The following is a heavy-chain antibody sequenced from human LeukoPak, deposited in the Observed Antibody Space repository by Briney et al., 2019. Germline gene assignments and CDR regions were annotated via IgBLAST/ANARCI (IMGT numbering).Heavy chain of an antibody. CDR3: AKDVVAAPSRFDY. V-gene: IGHV3-74*01. Sequence: GGSLRLSCAASGFTFSSYWMHRVRQAPGKGLVWVSRINSDGSSTSYADSVKGRFAISRDNAKNTLYLQMNSLRAEDTAVYYCAKDVVAAPSRFDYWGQGTLVTVSS. CDR1: GFTFSSYW. D-gene: IGHD1-26*01. J-gene: IGHJ4*02. CDR2: INSDGSST.